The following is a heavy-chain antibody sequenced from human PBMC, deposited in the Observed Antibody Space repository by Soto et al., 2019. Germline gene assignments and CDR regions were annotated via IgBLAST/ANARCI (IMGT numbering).Heavy chain of an antibody. CDR3: PTDPWERRYDFWSGYAPIGMDV. CDR1: GYTFTSYY. D-gene: IGHD3-3*01. Sequence: ASVKVSCKASGYTFTSYYMHWVRQAPGQGLEWMGIINPSGGSTSYAQKFQGRVTMTRDTSTSTVYMELSSLRSEDTAVYYCPTDPWERRYDFWSGYAPIGMDVWGQGTTVTVSS. J-gene: IGHJ6*02. V-gene: IGHV1-46*01. CDR2: INPSGGST.